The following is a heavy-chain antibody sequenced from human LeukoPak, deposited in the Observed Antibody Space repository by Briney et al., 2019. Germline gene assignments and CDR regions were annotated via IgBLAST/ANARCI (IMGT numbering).Heavy chain of an antibody. J-gene: IGHJ4*02. Sequence: SQTLSLTCTVSGGSISTGGYYWSWIRQHPGKGLEWIAYINYSGSTYYNPSLKSRVTVSVDTSKNQFSPKLSSVTAADTAVYYCGRYMAGSFRFDYWGQGTLVTVSS. V-gene: IGHV4-31*03. CDR2: INYSGST. D-gene: IGHD1-26*01. CDR1: GGSISTGGYY. CDR3: GRYMAGSFRFDY.